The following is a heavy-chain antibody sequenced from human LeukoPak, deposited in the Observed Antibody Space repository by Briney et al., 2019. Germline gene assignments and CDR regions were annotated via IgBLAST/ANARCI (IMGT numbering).Heavy chain of an antibody. CDR2: IIPIFGTA. Sequence: ASVKVSCKASGGTFSSYAISWVRQAPGQGLEWMGGIIPIFGTANYAQKFQVRVMITADESTSTAYMELSSLRSEDTAVYYCARATGYSSSWYWYFDLWGRGTLATVSS. V-gene: IGHV1-69*13. CDR3: ARATGYSSSWYWYFDL. D-gene: IGHD6-13*01. J-gene: IGHJ2*01. CDR1: GGTFSSYA.